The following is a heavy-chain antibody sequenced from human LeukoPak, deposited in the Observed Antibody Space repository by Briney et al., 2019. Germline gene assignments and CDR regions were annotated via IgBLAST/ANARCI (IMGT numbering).Heavy chain of an antibody. CDR1: GYTFTGYY. J-gene: IGHJ4*02. D-gene: IGHD2-8*01. Sequence: ASVKVSCKASGYTFTGYYMHWVRRAPGQGLEWMGWINPNSGGTNYAQKFQGRVTMTRDTSISTAYMELSRLRSEDTAVYYCASYPNGLLMVYARGGFDYWGQGTLVTVSS. CDR3: ASYPNGLLMVYARGGFDY. V-gene: IGHV1-2*02. CDR2: INPNSGGT.